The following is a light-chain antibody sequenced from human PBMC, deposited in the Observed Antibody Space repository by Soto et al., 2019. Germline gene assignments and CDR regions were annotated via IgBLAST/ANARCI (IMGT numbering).Light chain of an antibody. CDR1: QGISSS. CDR2: AAS. V-gene: IGKV1-9*01. Sequence: IQLTQSPSSLSASVGDRVTITCRASQGISSSLAWYQQQPGKAPKLLIYAASTLQSGVPSRFSGSGSGTDFTLTISSLQPEDVATYYCQQLKSFPLTFGEGTTVEIK. J-gene: IGKJ4*01. CDR3: QQLKSFPLT.